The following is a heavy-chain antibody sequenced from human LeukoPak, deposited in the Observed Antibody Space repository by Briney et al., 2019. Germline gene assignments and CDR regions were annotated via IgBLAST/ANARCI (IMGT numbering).Heavy chain of an antibody. Sequence: PGGSLRLSCAASGFTFSSYAMSWVRQAPGKGLEWVSYISSSGSTIYYADSVKGRFTISRDNAKNSLYLQMNSLRAEDTAVHYCAREGGYSGSFYFDYWGQGTLVTVSS. CDR1: GFTFSSYA. CDR3: AREGGYSGSFYFDY. CDR2: ISSSGSTI. D-gene: IGHD1-26*01. V-gene: IGHV3-48*03. J-gene: IGHJ4*02.